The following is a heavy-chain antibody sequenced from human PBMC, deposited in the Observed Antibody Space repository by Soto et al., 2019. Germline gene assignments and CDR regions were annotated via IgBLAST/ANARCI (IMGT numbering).Heavy chain of an antibody. V-gene: IGHV4-30-4*01. CDR3: ARQRYCSGGGCPRRFDP. Sequence: QVQLQESGPGLVKPSQTLSLTCTVSGGSISSGDYYWSWIRQPPGKGLEWIGYIYYSGSTYYNPSLKSRVTISVDTSKNQFSLKLSSVTAADTAVYYCARQRYCSGGGCPRRFDPWGQGTLVTVSS. CDR1: GGSISSGDYY. CDR2: IYYSGST. J-gene: IGHJ5*02. D-gene: IGHD2-15*01.